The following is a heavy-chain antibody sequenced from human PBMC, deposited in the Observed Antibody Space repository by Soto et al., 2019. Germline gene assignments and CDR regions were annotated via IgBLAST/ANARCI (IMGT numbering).Heavy chain of an antibody. D-gene: IGHD3-3*01. CDR1: GGTLSSYA. J-gene: IGHJ6*04. CDR3: ARSDDFLSGGMAV. Sequence: QVQLVQSAAEVKKPGSSVKVSCKASGGTLSSYAINWVRQAPVQGLEWVGGIIPIFDKPNYAQSFQGRVRLTADKSKHTAYMELRILRPEHTVLYYCARSDDFLSGGMAVWGKGTPVTFSS. V-gene: IGHV1-69*06. CDR2: IIPIFDKP.